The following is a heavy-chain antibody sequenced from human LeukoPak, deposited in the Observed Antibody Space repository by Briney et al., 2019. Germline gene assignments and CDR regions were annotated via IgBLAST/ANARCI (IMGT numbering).Heavy chain of an antibody. CDR3: VRDLNWAFDS. J-gene: IGHJ4*02. D-gene: IGHD3/OR15-3a*01. CDR1: GFTFSGFS. V-gene: IGHV3-48*01. Sequence: GGSLRLSCAASGFTFSGFSLNWVRQAPGKGLEWISNIRGSGSDMYYAASVKGRFTISRDSATNSLYLQTNNLKVDDTAVYFCVRDLNWAFDSWGQGTLVTVSS. CDR2: IRGSGSDM.